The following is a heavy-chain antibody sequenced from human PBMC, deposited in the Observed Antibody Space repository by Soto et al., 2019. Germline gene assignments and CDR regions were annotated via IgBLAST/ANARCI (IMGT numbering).Heavy chain of an antibody. D-gene: IGHD3-22*01. CDR3: ATVPRNERVVILPY. V-gene: IGHV3-23*01. J-gene: IGHJ4*02. CDR2: ISGSGGST. Sequence: PGGSLRLSCAASGFTFSSYAMSWVRQAPGKGLEWVSAISGSGGSTYYADSVKGRFTISRDNSKNTLYLQMNSLRAEDTAVYYCATVPRNERVVILPYWGQGTLVTVSS. CDR1: GFTFSSYA.